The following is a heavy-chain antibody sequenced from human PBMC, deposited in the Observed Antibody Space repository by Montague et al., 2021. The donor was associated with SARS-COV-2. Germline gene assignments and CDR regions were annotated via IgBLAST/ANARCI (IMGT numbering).Heavy chain of an antibody. D-gene: IGHD2-2*01. CDR1: GGSISSSSYY. V-gene: IGHV4-39*01. CDR2: IHYSGST. J-gene: IGHJ5*02. CDR3: AAQSSGGYCSSSSCYVWFDP. Sequence: ETLSLPCPVSGGSISSSSYYWGWIRQPPGKGLEWIGSIHYSGSTYYNPSLKGRVTISVDTSKKHFSLKLSSVTAADTAVYFCAAQSSGGYCSSSSCYVWFDPWGQGTLVTVSS.